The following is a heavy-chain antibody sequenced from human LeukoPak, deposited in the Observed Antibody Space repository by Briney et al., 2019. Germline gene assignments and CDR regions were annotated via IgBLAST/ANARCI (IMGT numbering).Heavy chain of an antibody. CDR2: ISGGGGST. D-gene: IGHD3-22*01. V-gene: IGHV3-23*01. Sequence: GASLRFSCAASGFTFSLHAMTWVRQAPGKGLEWVSRISGGGGSTYYADSVKGRFTISRDNSKNTLSLQMNSLRAGDTAVYYCAKGHYDTGTFGAFDIWGQGTMVTVSS. CDR1: GFTFSLHA. CDR3: AKGHYDTGTFGAFDI. J-gene: IGHJ3*02.